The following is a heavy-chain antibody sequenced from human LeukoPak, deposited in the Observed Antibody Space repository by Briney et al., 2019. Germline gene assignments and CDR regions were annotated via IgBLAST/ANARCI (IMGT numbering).Heavy chain of an antibody. CDR2: INGDGSRT. CDR3: ARETSQDYFDA. J-gene: IGHJ4*02. CDR1: GFSFSSYW. V-gene: IGHV3-74*01. Sequence: PGGPLRLSCAASGFSFSSYWMHWVRQAPGKGLVWVSRINGDGSRTYYADSVKGRFTISRDNAKNTLYVQMNSLRAEDTAVYYCARETSQDYFDAWGQGTLVTVSS.